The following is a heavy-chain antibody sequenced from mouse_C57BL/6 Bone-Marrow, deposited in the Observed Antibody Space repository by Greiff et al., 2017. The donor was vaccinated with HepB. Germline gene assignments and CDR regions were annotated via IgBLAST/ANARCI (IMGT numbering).Heavy chain of an antibody. D-gene: IGHD1-1*01. Sequence: EVQGVESGGGLVKPGGSLKLSCAASGFTFSDYGMHWVRQAPEKGLEWVAYISSGSSTIYYADTVKGRFTISRDNAKNTLFLQMNSLRSEDTAMYYCARQAHYYYGSSYVYYAMDYWGQGTSVTVSS. CDR2: ISSGSSTI. CDR1: GFTFSDYG. CDR3: ARQAHYYYGSSYVYYAMDY. J-gene: IGHJ4*01. V-gene: IGHV5-17*01.